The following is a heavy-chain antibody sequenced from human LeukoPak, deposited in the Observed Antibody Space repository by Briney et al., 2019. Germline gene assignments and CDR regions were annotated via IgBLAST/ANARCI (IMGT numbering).Heavy chain of an antibody. V-gene: IGHV4-39*01. CDR2: ISYRGTS. Sequence: PSETLSLTCTVSGGSIISSSYYWGWIRQPPGRGLEWIGTISYRGTSYYNPSLKSRVTISVDTSKNQFSLKLSSATAADTAVYHCATWASRDWYFDLWGRGTLVTVSS. CDR3: ATWASRDWYFDL. J-gene: IGHJ2*01. CDR1: GGSIISSSYY.